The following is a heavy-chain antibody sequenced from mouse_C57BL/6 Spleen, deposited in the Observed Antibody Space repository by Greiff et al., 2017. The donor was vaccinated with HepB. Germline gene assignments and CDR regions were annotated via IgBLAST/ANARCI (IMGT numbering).Heavy chain of an antibody. V-gene: IGHV1-61*01. CDR2: IYPSDSET. CDR1: GYTFTSYW. CDR3: SRVTTVVHWYFDV. J-gene: IGHJ1*03. D-gene: IGHD1-1*01. Sequence: QVQLQQPGAELVRPGSSVKLSCKASGYTFTSYWMDWVKQRPGQGLEWIGNIYPSDSETHYNQKFKDKATLTVDKSSRTAYMQLSSLTSEDSAVYYCSRVTTVVHWYFDVWGTGTTVTVSS.